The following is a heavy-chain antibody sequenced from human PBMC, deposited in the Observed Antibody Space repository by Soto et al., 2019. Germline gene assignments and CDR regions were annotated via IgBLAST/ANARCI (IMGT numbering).Heavy chain of an antibody. CDR3: ARDSPYYYDSSGPDAFDI. J-gene: IGHJ3*02. CDR1: GYTFTSYG. Sequence: QVQLVQSGAEVKKPGASVKVSCKASGYTFTSYGISWVRQAPGQGLEWMGWISAYNGNTNYAQKRQGRVTMTTDTSTSTAYMELRSLRSDDTAVYYCARDSPYYYDSSGPDAFDIWGQGTMVTVSS. V-gene: IGHV1-18*01. CDR2: ISAYNGNT. D-gene: IGHD3-22*01.